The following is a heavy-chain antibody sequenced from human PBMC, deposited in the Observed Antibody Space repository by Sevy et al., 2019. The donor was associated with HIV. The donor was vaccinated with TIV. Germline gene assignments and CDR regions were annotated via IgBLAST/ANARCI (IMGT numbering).Heavy chain of an antibody. CDR2: IHNTGST. CDR1: RGFVRSGNQY. D-gene: IGHD2-21*02. V-gene: IGHV4-61*03. J-gene: IGHJ4*02. CDR3: LVLVTDAEDYYED. Sequence: SETLSLTCTVSRGFVRSGNQYWTWIRQPPGKGLDWIGYIHNTGSTNYNPSLKSRVTISRETSKNYFSLNLSSVTAADTAVYYCLVLVTDAEDYYEDWGQGTLVTVSS.